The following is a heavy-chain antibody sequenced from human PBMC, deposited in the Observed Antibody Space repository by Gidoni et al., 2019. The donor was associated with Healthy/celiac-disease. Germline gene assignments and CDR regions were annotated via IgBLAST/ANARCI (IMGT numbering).Heavy chain of an antibody. CDR3: AREGYSGYDWGGYFDY. CDR1: GDSISSGGYY. D-gene: IGHD5-12*01. V-gene: IGHV4-31*03. Sequence: QVQLQESGPGLVKPSQTLSLTCTVSGDSISSGGYYWSWIRQHPGKGLEWIGYIYYSGSTYYSPSLKSRVTISVDTSKSQFSLRLSSVTAADTAVYYCAREGYSGYDWGGYFDYWGLGTLVTVSS. J-gene: IGHJ4*02. CDR2: IYYSGST.